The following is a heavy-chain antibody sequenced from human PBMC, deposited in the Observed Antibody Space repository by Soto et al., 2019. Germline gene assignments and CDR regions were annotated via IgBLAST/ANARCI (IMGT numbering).Heavy chain of an antibody. CDR2: ISYDGTNK. Sequence: GGSLRLSCAASGLTFSSYAMHWVRQAPGMGLEWVALISYDGTNKQYADSVKGRFTISRDNSKSTLYLQMNSLRPEDTAMYYCARDPGRDDCNSPYFDYWGQGTLVTVSS. CDR3: ARDPGRDDCNSPYFDY. D-gene: IGHD2-21*02. CDR1: GLTFSSYA. J-gene: IGHJ4*02. V-gene: IGHV3-30-3*01.